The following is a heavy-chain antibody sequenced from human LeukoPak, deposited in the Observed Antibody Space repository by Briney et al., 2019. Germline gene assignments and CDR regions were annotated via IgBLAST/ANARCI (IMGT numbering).Heavy chain of an antibody. D-gene: IGHD1-1*01. CDR1: GVSISSYY. J-gene: IGHJ3*02. V-gene: IGHV4-4*09. CDR3: ARWVSRVRAFDI. Sequence: SETLSLTCTVSGVSISSYYWSWIRQPPGKGLEWIVYIYTSGSTNYNPSLKSRVTISVDTSKNQFSLKLSSVTAADTAVYYCARWVSRVRAFDIWGQGTMVTVSS. CDR2: IYTSGST.